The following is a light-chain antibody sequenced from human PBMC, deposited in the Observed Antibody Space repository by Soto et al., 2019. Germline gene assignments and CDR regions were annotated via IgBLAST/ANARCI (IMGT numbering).Light chain of an antibody. J-gene: IGKJ5*01. V-gene: IGKV3-15*01. CDR1: QSFSSN. CDR3: QQYHHWPPIT. CDR2: GAS. Sequence: EIVLTQSPATLSLSPGERATLSCRASQSFSSNLAWYQQKAGQAPRLLMYGASTRASGIPARFSGSGSGTEFTLTISSLQSEDFAVYYCQQYHHWPPITFGQGTRLEIK.